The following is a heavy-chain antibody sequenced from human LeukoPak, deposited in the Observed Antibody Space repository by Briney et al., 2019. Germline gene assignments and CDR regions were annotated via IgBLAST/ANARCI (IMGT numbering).Heavy chain of an antibody. CDR3: ARGLGSSWSYYYYGMDV. J-gene: IGHJ6*02. Sequence: GGSLRLSCAASGFTFSSYAMSWVRQAPGKGLEWVSVIYSGGSTYYADSVKGRFTISRDNSKNTLYLQMNSLRAEDTAVYYCARGLGSSWSYYYYGMDVWGQGTTVTVSS. D-gene: IGHD6-13*01. CDR2: IYSGGST. CDR1: GFTFSSYA. V-gene: IGHV3-66*01.